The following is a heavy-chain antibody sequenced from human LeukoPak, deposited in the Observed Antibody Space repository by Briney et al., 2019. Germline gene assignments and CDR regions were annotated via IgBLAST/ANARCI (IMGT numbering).Heavy chain of an antibody. Sequence: GGSLRLSCAASGFTFSSYAMHWVRQAPGKGLEWVAVISYDGSNKYYADSVKGRFTISRDNSKSTLYLQMNSLRAEDTAVYYCAREGVSCGGSCYYFDYWGQGTLVTVSS. V-gene: IGHV3-30*04. J-gene: IGHJ4*02. CDR2: ISYDGSNK. CDR3: AREGVSCGGSCYYFDY. D-gene: IGHD2-15*01. CDR1: GFTFSSYA.